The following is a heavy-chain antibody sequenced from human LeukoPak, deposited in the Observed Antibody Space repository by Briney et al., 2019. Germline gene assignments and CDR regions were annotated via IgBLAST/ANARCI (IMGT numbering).Heavy chain of an antibody. J-gene: IGHJ4*02. D-gene: IGHD2/OR15-2a*01. CDR3: ARVRDYLFDY. CDR2: IRPSTGDT. V-gene: IGHV1-18*01. CDR1: GYAFASHG. Sequence: ASVKVSCKASGYAFASHGISWVRQAPGQGLEWMGWIRPSTGDTDYALNLQGRVTLSTDTSTSTAYMELKSLRSDDTAVYYCARVRDYLFDYWGQGTLVTVSS.